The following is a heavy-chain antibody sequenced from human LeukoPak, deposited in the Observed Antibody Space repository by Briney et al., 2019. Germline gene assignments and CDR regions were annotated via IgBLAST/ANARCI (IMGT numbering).Heavy chain of an antibody. CDR2: ISFTGGST. CDR3: AKGGTVVVTIHY. CDR1: GFTFSSYA. J-gene: IGHJ4*02. V-gene: IGHV3-23*01. D-gene: IGHD2-21*02. Sequence: PGGSLRLSCAASGFTFSSYAMSWVRQASGKGLEWVSTISFTGGSTYYADSVKGRFTISRDNSKNTLYLQMNSLRAEDTAFYYCAKGGTVVVTIHYWGQGTLVTVSS.